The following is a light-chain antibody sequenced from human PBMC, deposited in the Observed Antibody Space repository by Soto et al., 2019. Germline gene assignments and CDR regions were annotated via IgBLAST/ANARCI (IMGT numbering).Light chain of an antibody. Sequence: EIVFTQSPGTLSLSPGERATLSCRASQSVSSSYVAWYQQKRGEAPRLLMYGESSRATGIPDRFSGSGSGTDFTLTISRLEHEDFVLYYCQHFRAFGQGTRLEIK. V-gene: IGKV3-20*01. CDR1: QSVSSSY. CDR3: QHFRA. CDR2: GES. J-gene: IGKJ5*01.